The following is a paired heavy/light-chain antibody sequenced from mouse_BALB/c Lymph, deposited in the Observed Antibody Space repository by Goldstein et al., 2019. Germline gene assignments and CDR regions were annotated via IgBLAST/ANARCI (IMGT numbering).Heavy chain of an antibody. D-gene: IGHD1-2*01. CDR2: IYPGDGDT. V-gene: IGHV1-82*01. CDR1: GYAFSSSW. Sequence: QVQLQQSGPELVKPGASVKISCKASGYAFSSSWMNWVKQRPGQGLEWIGRIYPGDGDTNYNGKFKGKATLTADKSSSTAYMQLSSLTSVDSAVYFCARDYYGLYFDYWGQGTTLTVSS. J-gene: IGHJ2*01. CDR3: ARDYYGLYFDY.
Light chain of an antibody. CDR3: LQGTHQPYT. J-gene: IGKJ2*01. CDR2: GIS. V-gene: IGKV1-88*01. CDR1: QSLANSYGNTY. Sequence: DVVVTQTPLSLPVSFGDQVSISCRSSQSLANSYGNTYLSWYLHKPGQSPQLLIYGISNRFSGVPDRFSGSGSGTDFTLKISTIKPEDLGMYYCLQGTHQPYTFGGGTKLEIK.